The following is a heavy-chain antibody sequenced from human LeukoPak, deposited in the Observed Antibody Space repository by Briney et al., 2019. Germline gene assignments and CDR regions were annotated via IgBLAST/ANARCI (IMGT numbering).Heavy chain of an antibody. Sequence: GGSLRLSCAASGFIFSTYAMHWVRQAPGKGLDWVALISYDGNEYYADSVKGRFTISRDNSKNTLYLQMNSLRAEDTAVYYCARENYGIDSWGQGTLVIVSS. J-gene: IGHJ4*02. CDR2: ISYDGNE. CDR1: GFIFSTYA. CDR3: ARENYGIDS. V-gene: IGHV3-30*04. D-gene: IGHD4-17*01.